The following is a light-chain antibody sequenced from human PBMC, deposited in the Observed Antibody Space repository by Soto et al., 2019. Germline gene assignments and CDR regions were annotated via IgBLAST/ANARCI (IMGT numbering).Light chain of an antibody. J-gene: IGKJ2*01. CDR2: AAS. CDR1: QSISNY. Sequence: DIQMTQSPSSLSASVGDRVTITCRASQSISNYVSWYQQKPGKAPKLLIYAASTLHSGVPSRFSGSGSGTVFTLTITSLQPEDFATYYCQQSYKTPHTFGQGTKLETK. V-gene: IGKV1-39*01. CDR3: QQSYKTPHT.